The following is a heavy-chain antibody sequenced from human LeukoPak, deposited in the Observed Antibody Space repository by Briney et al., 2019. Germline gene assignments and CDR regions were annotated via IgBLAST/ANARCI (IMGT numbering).Heavy chain of an antibody. Sequence: VASVKVSCKASGGTFSSYAISWVRQAPGQGLEWMGGIIPNSGGTNYAQKFQGRVTMTRDTSISTAYMELSRLRSDDTAVYYCARGLHRIAAGSNWGQGTLVTVSS. CDR1: GGTFSSYA. D-gene: IGHD6-13*01. J-gene: IGHJ4*02. CDR3: ARGLHRIAAGSN. V-gene: IGHV1-2*02. CDR2: IIPNSGGT.